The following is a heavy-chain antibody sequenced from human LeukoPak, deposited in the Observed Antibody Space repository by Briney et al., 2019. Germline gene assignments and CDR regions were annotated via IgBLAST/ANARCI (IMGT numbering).Heavy chain of an antibody. Sequence: SETLSLTCAVYGGSFSGYYWSWIRQPPGKGLEWIGEINHSGSTNYNPSLKSRVTISVETSKNQFSLKLSSVTAADTAVYYCARDNVLRFLEWPRGWFDPWGQGTLVTVSS. CDR3: ARDNVLRFLEWPRGWFDP. CDR1: GGSFSGYY. J-gene: IGHJ5*02. D-gene: IGHD3-3*01. CDR2: INHSGST. V-gene: IGHV4-34*01.